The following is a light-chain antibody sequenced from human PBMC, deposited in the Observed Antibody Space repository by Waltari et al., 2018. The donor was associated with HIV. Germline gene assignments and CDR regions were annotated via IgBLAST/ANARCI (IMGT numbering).Light chain of an antibody. CDR2: DND. CDR3: GTWDSSLNAGV. CDR1: GSTHAHNY. Sequence: QSLLTQPPSVSAAPGQKVTTSCPGTGSTHAHNYVSWYQHLPGAAPKLVIYDNDNRPSGIPDRFSGSKSGASATLVITGLQTGDEGDYYCGTWDSSLNAGVFGGGTKLTVL. V-gene: IGLV1-51*01. J-gene: IGLJ3*02.